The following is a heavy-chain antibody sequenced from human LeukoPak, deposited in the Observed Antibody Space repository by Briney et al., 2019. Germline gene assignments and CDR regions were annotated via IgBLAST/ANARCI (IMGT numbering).Heavy chain of an antibody. CDR1: GFTFSSYG. V-gene: IGHV3-23*01. J-gene: IGHJ3*02. Sequence: GGSLRLSCVASGFTFSSYGMSWVRQAPGKGLEWVSAISGSGGSTYYADSVKGRFTISRDNSKNTLYLQMNSLRAEDTAVYYCAKSRYCSSTSCLYDAFDIWGQGTMVTVSS. CDR3: AKSRYCSSTSCLYDAFDI. CDR2: ISGSGGST. D-gene: IGHD2-2*01.